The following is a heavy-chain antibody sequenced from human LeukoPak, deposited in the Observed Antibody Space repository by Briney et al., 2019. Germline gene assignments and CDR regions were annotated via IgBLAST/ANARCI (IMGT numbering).Heavy chain of an antibody. D-gene: IGHD2-8*02. V-gene: IGHV4-39*01. CDR2: IYYSGST. CDR3: ARLSTEPFDY. Sequence: PSETLSLTCTASGGSISSSSYYWGWIRQPPGKGLEWIGSIYYSGSTYYNPSLKSRVTISVDTSKNQFSLKLSSVTAADTAVYYCARLSTEPFDYWGQGTLVTVSS. CDR1: GGSISSSSYY. J-gene: IGHJ4*02.